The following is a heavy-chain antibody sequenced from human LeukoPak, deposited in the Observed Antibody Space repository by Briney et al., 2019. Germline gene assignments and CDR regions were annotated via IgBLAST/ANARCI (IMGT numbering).Heavy chain of an antibody. V-gene: IGHV3-48*04. Sequence: GGSLRLSCAASGFTFTNAWMNWVRQAPGKGLDWLACISSSSHVIYYADSVKGRFTISRDNAKNSLYLQLNSLRAEDTAVYYCARTGRNNYFDSWGQGTLVTVSS. CDR2: ISSSSHVI. J-gene: IGHJ5*01. CDR1: GFTFTNAW. CDR3: ARTGRNNYFDS.